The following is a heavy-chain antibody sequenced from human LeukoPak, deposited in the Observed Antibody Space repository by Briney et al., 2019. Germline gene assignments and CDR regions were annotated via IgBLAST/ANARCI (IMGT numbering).Heavy chain of an antibody. V-gene: IGHV4-59*01. CDR3: ARDFRSGYPYYYYYGMDV. D-gene: IGHD3-3*01. Sequence: PSETLSLTCIVSGGSISSYYWSWIRQPPGKGLEWIGYIYDSGSTNYNPSLRSRVTISVDTSKNQFSLKLSSVAAADTAVYYCARDFRSGYPYYYYYGMDVWGQGTTVTVSS. CDR1: GGSISSYY. J-gene: IGHJ6*02. CDR2: IYDSGST.